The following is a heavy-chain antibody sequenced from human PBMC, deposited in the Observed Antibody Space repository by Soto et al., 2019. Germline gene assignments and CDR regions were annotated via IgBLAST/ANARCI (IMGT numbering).Heavy chain of an antibody. Sequence: GGSLRLSCAASGGTFSSYSMNWVRQAPEKGLEWVSYISSRSTIYYADSVKGRFTISRDNAKNSLYLQMNSLRAEDTAVYYCARDRYIWGSYSPFDYWGQGTLVTVSS. V-gene: IGHV3-48*01. CDR1: GGTFSSYS. CDR2: ISSRSTI. D-gene: IGHD3-16*01. J-gene: IGHJ4*02. CDR3: ARDRYIWGSYSPFDY.